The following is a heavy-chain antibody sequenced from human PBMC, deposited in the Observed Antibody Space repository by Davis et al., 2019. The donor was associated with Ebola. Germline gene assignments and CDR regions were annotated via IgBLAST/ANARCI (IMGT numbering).Heavy chain of an antibody. CDR1: GFTFSIYG. V-gene: IGHV3-30*18. D-gene: IGHD2-15*01. J-gene: IGHJ4*02. CDR3: AKDEGHCTGGSCYRTDY. Sequence: GESLKISCAASGFTFSIYGMHWVRQAPGKGLEWVAVISNDGSDKYYADSVKGRFTISRDNSKSTLYLQMNSLRAEDTAVYYCAKDEGHCTGGSCYRTDYWGQGTLVTVSS. CDR2: ISNDGSDK.